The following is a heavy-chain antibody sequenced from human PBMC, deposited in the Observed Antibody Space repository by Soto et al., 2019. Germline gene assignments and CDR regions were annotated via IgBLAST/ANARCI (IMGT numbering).Heavy chain of an antibody. CDR3: ARPTRYYYDSSGQSAWFDP. CDR2: IIPIFGTA. CDR1: GGTFSSYA. J-gene: IGHJ5*02. Sequence: QVQLVQSGAEVKKPGSSVKVSCKASGGTFSSYAISWVRQAPGQGLEWMGGIIPIFGTANYAQKFQGRVTITADESTSTAYMELSSLRSEATAVYYCARPTRYYYDSSGQSAWFDPWGQGTLVTVSS. V-gene: IGHV1-69*12. D-gene: IGHD3-22*01.